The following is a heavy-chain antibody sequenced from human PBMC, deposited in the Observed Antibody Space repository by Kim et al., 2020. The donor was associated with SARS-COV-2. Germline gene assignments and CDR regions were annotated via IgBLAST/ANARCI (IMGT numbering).Heavy chain of an antibody. V-gene: IGHV3-15*01. D-gene: IGHD5-12*01. CDR3: TTGGGYDWPVNDAFDI. Sequence: PVKGRFTISRDDSKNTLYLQMNSLKTEDTAVYYCTTGGGYDWPVNDAFDIWGQGTMVTVSS. J-gene: IGHJ3*02.